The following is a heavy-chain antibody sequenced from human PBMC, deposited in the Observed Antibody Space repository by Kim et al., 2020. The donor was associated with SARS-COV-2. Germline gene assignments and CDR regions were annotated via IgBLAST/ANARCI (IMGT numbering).Heavy chain of an antibody. CDR2: ISYDGSNK. CDR1: GFTFSSYA. Sequence: GGSLRLSCAASGFTFSSYAMHWVRQAPGKGLEWVAVISYDGSNKYYADSVKGRFTISRDNTKNTLYLQMNSLRAEDTAVYYCARGSVGYQLYHFDYWGQGTLVTVSS. J-gene: IGHJ4*02. V-gene: IGHV3-30*04. CDR3: ARGSVGYQLYHFDY. D-gene: IGHD2-2*01.